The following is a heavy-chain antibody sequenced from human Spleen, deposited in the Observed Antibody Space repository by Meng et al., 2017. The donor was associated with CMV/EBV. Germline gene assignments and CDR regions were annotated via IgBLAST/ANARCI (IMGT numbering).Heavy chain of an antibody. D-gene: IGHD2-2*01. V-gene: IGHV4-34*01. CDR2: INHSGST. Sequence: VYGGFFSGYYWSWIRQPPGKGLEWIGEINHSGSTNYNPSLKSRVTISVDTSKNQFSLKLSSVTAADTAVYYCATQTGYCSSTSCQDYWGQGTLVTSPQ. CDR3: ATQTGYCSSTSCQDY. CDR1: GGFFSGYY. J-gene: IGHJ4*02.